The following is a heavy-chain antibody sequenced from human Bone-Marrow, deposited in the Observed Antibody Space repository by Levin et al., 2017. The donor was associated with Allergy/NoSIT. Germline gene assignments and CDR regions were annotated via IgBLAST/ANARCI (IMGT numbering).Heavy chain of an antibody. CDR2: INPNSGGT. CDR1: GYTFTGYY. CDR3: AGEASSGSYGGLDYYCCGMDV. V-gene: IGHV1-2*04. D-gene: IGHD1-26*01. Sequence: GESLKISCKASGYTFTGYYMHWVRQAPGQGLEWMGWINPNSGGTNYAQKFQGWVTMTRDTSISTAYMELSRLRSDDTGVYYCAGEASSGSYGGLDYYCCGMDVWGQGTTVTVSS. J-gene: IGHJ6*02.